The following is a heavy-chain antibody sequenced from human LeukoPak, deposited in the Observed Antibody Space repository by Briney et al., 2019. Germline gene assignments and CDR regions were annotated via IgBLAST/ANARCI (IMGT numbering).Heavy chain of an antibody. J-gene: IGHJ4*02. CDR3: ARLGHYYDSSGSSL. V-gene: IGHV4-39*01. Sequence: SETLSLTCTVSGGAVSGGSISTTSYNWGWIRQPPGKGLEWIGSIAYSGTTYYNPSLKSRATVSVDTYKNQLSLKLSSVTAAHTAVYYCARLGHYYDSSGSSLWGQGTLVTVSS. CDR2: IAYSGTT. D-gene: IGHD3-22*01. CDR1: GGSISTTSYN.